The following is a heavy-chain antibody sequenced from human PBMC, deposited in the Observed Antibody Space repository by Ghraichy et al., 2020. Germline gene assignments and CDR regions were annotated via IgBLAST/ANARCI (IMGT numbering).Heavy chain of an antibody. V-gene: IGHV3-23*01. Sequence: GGSLRLSCAPSGFTFSDYAMSWVRQAPGKGLEWVSAISGSGGRTYYADSVKGRFTISRDNSKNTLYLQINSLRVEDTAIYYCAKTKTRTTVATAVDCWGQGTLVTVSS. CDR2: ISGSGGRT. D-gene: IGHD4-17*01. CDR1: GFTFSDYA. CDR3: AKTKTRTTVATAVDC. J-gene: IGHJ4*01.